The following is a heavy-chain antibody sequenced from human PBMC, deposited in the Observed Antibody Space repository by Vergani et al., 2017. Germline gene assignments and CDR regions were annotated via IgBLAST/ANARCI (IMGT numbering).Heavy chain of an antibody. CDR3: TRSPPCGMDV. CDR2: IRSKAYGGTT. CDR1: GFTFGDYA. Sequence: EVQLVESGGGLVQPGRSLRLSCTASGFTFGDYAMSWVRQAPGKGLEWVGFIRSKAYGGTTEYAASVKGRFTISRDDSKSIAYLQMNSLKTEDTAVYYCTRSPPCGMDVWGQGTTVTVSS. J-gene: IGHJ6*02. V-gene: IGHV3-49*04.